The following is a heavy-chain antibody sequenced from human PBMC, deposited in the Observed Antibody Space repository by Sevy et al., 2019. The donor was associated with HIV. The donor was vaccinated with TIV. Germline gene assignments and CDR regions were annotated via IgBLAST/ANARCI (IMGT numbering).Heavy chain of an antibody. CDR3: ARAPLDYDILTGKFDY. CDR1: GFTFSSYS. Sequence: GGSLRLSCAASGFTFSSYSMNWVRQAPGKGLEWVSYISSSSSTIYYEDSVKGRFNISRDNAKNSLYLQMNSLRDEDTAVYYCARAPLDYDILTGKFDYWGQGTLVTVSS. V-gene: IGHV3-48*02. J-gene: IGHJ4*02. CDR2: ISSSSSTI. D-gene: IGHD3-9*01.